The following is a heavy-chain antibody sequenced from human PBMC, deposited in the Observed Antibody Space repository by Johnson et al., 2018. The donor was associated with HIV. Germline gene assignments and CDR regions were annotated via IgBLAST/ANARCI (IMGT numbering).Heavy chain of an antibody. CDR3: ARDQYSSSSEDGAFDI. J-gene: IGHJ3*02. Sequence: EVQVVESGGGVVQPGRSLRLSCAASEFTFSNYAMHWVRQGPGKGLEWVSGISWNSGNIGYADSVKGRFTISRDNAKNSLFLQMNSLRDEDTALYYCARDQYSSSSEDGAFDIWGQGTMVTVSS. V-gene: IGHV3-9*01. D-gene: IGHD6-6*01. CDR1: EFTFSNYA. CDR2: ISWNSGNI.